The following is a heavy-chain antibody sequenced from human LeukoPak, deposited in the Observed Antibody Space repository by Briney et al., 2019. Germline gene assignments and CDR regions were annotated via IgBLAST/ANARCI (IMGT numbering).Heavy chain of an antibody. CDR2: IKQDGSEK. CDR1: GFTFSRFW. V-gene: IGHV3-7*04. D-gene: IGHD5-12*01. CDR3: ARDGTYTDYDPDFDI. Sequence: GGSLRLSCAASGFTFSRFWMSWVRQAPGKGLEWVANIKQDGSEKYYVDSVKGRSTISRDNAKNSLYLQMNSLRAEDTAVFYCARDGTYTDYDPDFDIWGQGTLVTVSS. J-gene: IGHJ4*02.